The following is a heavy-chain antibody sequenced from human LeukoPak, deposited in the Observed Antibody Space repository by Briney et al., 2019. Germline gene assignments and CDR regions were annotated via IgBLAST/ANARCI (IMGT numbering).Heavy chain of an antibody. J-gene: IGHJ4*02. CDR3: VKAYSGKYYDYFDY. V-gene: IGHV3-23*01. CDR1: GFTFSSYS. Sequence: QTGGSLRLSCAASGFTFSSYSMSWVRQAPGKGLEWVSGISGSNTYYADSVKGRFTISRDNSKNTLYLRMNSLRAEDTAVYFCVKAYSGKYYDYFDYWGQGTLVSVSS. CDR2: ISGSNT. D-gene: IGHD1-26*01.